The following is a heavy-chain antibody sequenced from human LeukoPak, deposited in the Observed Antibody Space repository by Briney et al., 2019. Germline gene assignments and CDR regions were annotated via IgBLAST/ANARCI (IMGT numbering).Heavy chain of an antibody. J-gene: IGHJ4*02. V-gene: IGHV3-30-3*01. D-gene: IGHD2-2*01. CDR2: ISYDGSNK. CDR3: ASYQLLEGVDY. Sequence: PGGSLRLSCAASGFTFSSYAMHWVRQAPGKGLEWVAVISYDGSNKYYADSVKGRFTISRDNSKNTLYLQMNSLRAEDTAVYYCASYQLLEGVDYWGQGTLVTVSS. CDR1: GFTFSSYA.